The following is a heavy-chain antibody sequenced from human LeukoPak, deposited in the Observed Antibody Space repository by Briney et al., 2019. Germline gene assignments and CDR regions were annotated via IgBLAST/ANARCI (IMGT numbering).Heavy chain of an antibody. CDR1: GFPFSSYW. J-gene: IGHJ4*02. V-gene: IGHV3-74*01. CDR3: VRTTGWPDC. D-gene: IGHD6-19*01. Sequence: GGSLRLSCVASGFPFSSYWVHWVRQVPGKGLVWVSRINSDGSNTVYADSVKGRFTISRDNAKNMLYLLINSLRAEDTAVFYCVRTTGWPDCWGQGTLVTVSS. CDR2: INSDGSNT.